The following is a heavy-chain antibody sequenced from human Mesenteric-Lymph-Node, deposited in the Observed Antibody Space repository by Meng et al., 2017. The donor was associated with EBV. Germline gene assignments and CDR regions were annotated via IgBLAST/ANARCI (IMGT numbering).Heavy chain of an antibody. CDR1: GGSFSGYY. V-gene: IGHV4-34*01. CDR3: ARGRSYVSGVIDP. Sequence: VEVPRGAPGLLKPSDTLSLTCAVFGGSFSGYYWGWIRQPPGKGLEWIGEINHSGSTNYNPSLKSRVTISVDTSKNQFSLKLSSVTAADTAVYYCARGRSYVSGVIDPWGQGTLVTVSS. CDR2: INHSGST. D-gene: IGHD3-16*01. J-gene: IGHJ5*02.